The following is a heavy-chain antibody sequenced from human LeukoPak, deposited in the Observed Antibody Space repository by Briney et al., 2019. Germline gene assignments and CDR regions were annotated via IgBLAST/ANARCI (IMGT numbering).Heavy chain of an antibody. D-gene: IGHD2-15*01. J-gene: IGHJ4*02. Sequence: ASVKVSCKASGHTFTTLDISWVRQATGQGLEWMGWINPNSGNRGYAQKFQGRVTITRDTSISTAYMELSSLKSEDTAVYYCARVDGSPDYWGQGTLVTVSS. V-gene: IGHV1-8*03. CDR1: GHTFTTLD. CDR3: ARVDGSPDY. CDR2: INPNSGNR.